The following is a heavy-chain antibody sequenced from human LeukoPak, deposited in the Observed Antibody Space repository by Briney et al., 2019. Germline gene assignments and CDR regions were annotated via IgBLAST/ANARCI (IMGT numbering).Heavy chain of an antibody. CDR2: IYHSGST. Sequence: KPSETLSLTCAVSGGSISSGGYSWSWIRQPPGKGLEWIGYIYHSGSTYYNPSLKSRVTISVDRSKNQFSLKLSSVTAADTAVYYCARDPGSDYDILTGYTTHWYFDLWGRGTLVTVSS. V-gene: IGHV4-30-2*01. D-gene: IGHD3-9*01. J-gene: IGHJ2*01. CDR3: ARDPGSDYDILTGYTTHWYFDL. CDR1: GGSISSGGYS.